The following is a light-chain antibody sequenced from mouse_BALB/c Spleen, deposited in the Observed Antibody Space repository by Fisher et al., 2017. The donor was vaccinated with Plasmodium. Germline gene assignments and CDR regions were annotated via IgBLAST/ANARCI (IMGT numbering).Light chain of an antibody. CDR2: KVS. J-gene: IGKJ5*01. V-gene: IGKV1-110*01. Sequence: DIVMTQSTLSLTVSLGDQASISCRSSQSLVHSNGNTYLHWYLQKPGQSPKLLIYKVSNRFSGVSDRFSGSGSGTDFTLKISRVEAEDVGVYYCWQGTHFPLTFGAGTKLELK. CDR3: WQGTHFPLT. CDR1: QSLVHSNGNTY.